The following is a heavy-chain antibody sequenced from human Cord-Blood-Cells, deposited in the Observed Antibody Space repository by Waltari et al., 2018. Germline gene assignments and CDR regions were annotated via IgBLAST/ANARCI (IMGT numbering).Heavy chain of an antibody. Sequence: QVQLQQWGAGLLKPSETLSLTCAVYGGSFSGYYWSWIRQPPGKGLEWIGEINHSGSTNYNPSLKSRVTISVDTSKNQFSLKLSSVTAADTAVYYCARGFSGYYYGDWGQGTLVTVSS. CDR3: ARGFSGYYYGD. V-gene: IGHV4-34*01. D-gene: IGHD3-22*01. J-gene: IGHJ4*02. CDR1: GGSFSGYY. CDR2: INHSGST.